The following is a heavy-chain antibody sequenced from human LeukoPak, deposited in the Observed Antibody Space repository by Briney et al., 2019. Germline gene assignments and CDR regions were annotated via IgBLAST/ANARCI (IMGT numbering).Heavy chain of an antibody. CDR3: ARAVTAIAVAGTGVYYYYGMDV. V-gene: IGHV4-61*01. J-gene: IGHJ6*02. CDR2: IYYSGST. D-gene: IGHD6-19*01. Sequence: PSETLSLTCTVSGGSVSSGSYYWSWIRQPPGKGLEWIGYIYYSGSTNYNPSLKSRVTISVDTSKSQFSLKLSSVTAADTAVYYCARAVTAIAVAGTGVYYYYGMDVWGQGTTVTVSS. CDR1: GGSVSSGSYY.